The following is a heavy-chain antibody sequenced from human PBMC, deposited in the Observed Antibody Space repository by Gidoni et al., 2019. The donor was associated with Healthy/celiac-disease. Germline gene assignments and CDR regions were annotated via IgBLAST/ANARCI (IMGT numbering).Heavy chain of an antibody. CDR2: IIPIFGTA. CDR3: ARDDGSSGYYYYGMDV. D-gene: IGHD6-6*01. CDR1: GGTFSSYA. V-gene: IGHV1-69*01. J-gene: IGHJ6*02. Sequence: QVQLVQSGAEVKKPGSSVKVSRKASGGTFSSYAISWVRQAPGQGLEWMGGIIPIFGTANYAQKFQGRVTITADESTSTAYMELSSLRSEDTAVYYCARDDGSSGYYYYGMDVWGQGTTVTVSS.